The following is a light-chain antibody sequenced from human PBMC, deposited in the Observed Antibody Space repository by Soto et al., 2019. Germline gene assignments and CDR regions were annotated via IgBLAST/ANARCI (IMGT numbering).Light chain of an antibody. Sequence: ELVLTQSPGTLSLSPGESATLSCRASQPVSSNFLAWYQQKPGQAPRLLIYAASARATGIPARFSGSGSGTEFTLTISSLQSEDFAVYYCQQYNNWPPFTFGQGTRLEIK. V-gene: IGKV3D-15*01. CDR1: QPVSSN. CDR2: AAS. J-gene: IGKJ5*01. CDR3: QQYNNWPPFT.